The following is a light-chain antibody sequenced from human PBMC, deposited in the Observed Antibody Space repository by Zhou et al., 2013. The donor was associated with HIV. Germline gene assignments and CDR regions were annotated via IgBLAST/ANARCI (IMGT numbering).Light chain of an antibody. CDR3: QPYYKTPPYT. Sequence: DIVMTQSPDSLAVSLGERVTINCKSSQSVLYSLNNENYLAWYQQKSGQPPKLLISWASTRESGVPDRFSGSGSGTDFTLTISSLQAEDVAVYYCQPYYKTPPYTFGQGTKLEIK. J-gene: IGKJ2*01. V-gene: IGKV4-1*01. CDR1: QSVLYSLNNENY. CDR2: WAS.